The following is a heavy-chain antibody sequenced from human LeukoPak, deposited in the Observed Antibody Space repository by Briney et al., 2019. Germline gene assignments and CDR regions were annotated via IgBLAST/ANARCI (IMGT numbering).Heavy chain of an antibody. CDR3: AKVPPGSRGGVVYYFDY. D-gene: IGHD6-13*01. CDR2: ISGSGGST. J-gene: IGHJ4*02. CDR1: GFTFSSYA. V-gene: IGHV3-23*01. Sequence: GGSLRLSCAASGFTFSSYAMSWVRQAPGKGLGWVSAISGSGGSTYYADSVKGRFTISRDNSKNTLYLQMNSLRAEDTAVYYCAKVPPGSRGGVVYYFDYWGQGTLVTVSS.